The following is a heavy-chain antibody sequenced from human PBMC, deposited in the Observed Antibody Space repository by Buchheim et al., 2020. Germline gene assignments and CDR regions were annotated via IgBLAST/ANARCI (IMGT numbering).Heavy chain of an antibody. V-gene: IGHV1-46*01. J-gene: IGHJ4*02. Sequence: QVQLVQSGAEVKKPGASVKVSCKASGYTFTSYYMHWVRQAPGQGLEWMGIINPSGGSTSYAQKFPGRVNMTRDTSTRTVYMGLSSLRSEDTAVYYCARVSRQLVGDYYFDYWGQGTL. CDR1: GYTFTSYY. D-gene: IGHD6-6*01. CDR3: ARVSRQLVGDYYFDY. CDR2: INPSGGST.